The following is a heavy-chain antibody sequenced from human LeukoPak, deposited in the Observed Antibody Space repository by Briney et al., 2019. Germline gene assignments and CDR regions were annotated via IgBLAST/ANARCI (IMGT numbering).Heavy chain of an antibody. Sequence: ASAQVSRKCSGGILSSYVITWVGQAPGQELEWMGGIHPTFGAPNYAQKFQGRVMITTDESTGTDYMEVFSLTSKDTAVYFCARATDRGYTYGASAHWGQGTLVTVSS. CDR1: GGILSSYV. D-gene: IGHD5-18*01. CDR3: ARATDRGYTYGASAH. J-gene: IGHJ4*02. V-gene: IGHV1-69*05. CDR2: IHPTFGAP.